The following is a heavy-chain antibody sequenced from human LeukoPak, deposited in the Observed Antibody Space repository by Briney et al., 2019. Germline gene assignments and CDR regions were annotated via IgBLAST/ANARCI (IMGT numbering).Heavy chain of an antibody. CDR2: ISSSSSTI. D-gene: IGHD3-10*01. V-gene: IGHV3-48*01. Sequence: ETLSLTCAVSGASISSNSDYWGWIRQAPGKGLEWVSYISSSSSTIYYADSVKGRFTISRDNAKNSLYLQMNSPRAEDTAVYYCARDLMVRGVSNYWGQGTLVTVSS. CDR3: ARDLMVRGVSNY. J-gene: IGHJ4*02. CDR1: GASISSNS.